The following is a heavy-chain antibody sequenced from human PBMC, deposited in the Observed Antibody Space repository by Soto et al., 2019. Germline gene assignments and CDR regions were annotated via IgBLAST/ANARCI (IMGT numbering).Heavy chain of an antibody. CDR3: AKDNCISTSCYRLYNWFDP. CDR2: ISYGGSNK. D-gene: IGHD2-2*01. CDR1: GLTFSSYG. Sequence: QVQLVESGGGGFQPGRSLRLSCAASGLTFSSYGMHWVRQAPGKGLEWVAVISYGGSNKYYADSVKGRFTISRDNSKNTLYLQMNNLRAEDTAVYYCAKDNCISTSCYRLYNWFDPWGQGTLVTVSS. V-gene: IGHV3-30*18. J-gene: IGHJ5*02.